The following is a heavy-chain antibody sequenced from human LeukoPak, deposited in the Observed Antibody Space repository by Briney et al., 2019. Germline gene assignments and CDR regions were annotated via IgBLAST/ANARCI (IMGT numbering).Heavy chain of an antibody. Sequence: PGGSLRLSCAASGFTFSSYAMSWVRQAPGKGLEWVSAISGSGGSTYYADSVKGRFTISRDNSKNTLYLQMNSLRPEDTAVFYCARGQGYESYYYMDVWGKGTTVSVSS. J-gene: IGHJ6*03. V-gene: IGHV3-23*01. D-gene: IGHD2-2*01. CDR1: GFTFSSYA. CDR2: ISGSGGST. CDR3: ARGQGYESYYYMDV.